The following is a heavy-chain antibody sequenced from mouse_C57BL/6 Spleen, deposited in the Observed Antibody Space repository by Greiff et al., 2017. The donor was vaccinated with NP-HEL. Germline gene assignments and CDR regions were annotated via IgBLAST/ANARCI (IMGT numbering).Heavy chain of an antibody. CDR2: IDPSDSYT. CDR3: ARGGYDGYYGDY. V-gene: IGHV1-69*01. CDR1: GYTFTSYW. J-gene: IGHJ2*01. Sequence: QVQLQQPGAELVMPGASVKLSCKASGYTFTSYWMHWVKQRPGQGLEWIGEIDPSDSYTNYNQKFKGKSTLTVDKSSSTAYMQLSSLTSEDSAVYYCARGGYDGYYGDYWGQGTTLTVSS. D-gene: IGHD2-3*01.